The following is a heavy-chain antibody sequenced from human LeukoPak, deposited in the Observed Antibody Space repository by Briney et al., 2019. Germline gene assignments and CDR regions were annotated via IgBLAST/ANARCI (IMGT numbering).Heavy chain of an antibody. CDR2: IKAKAHGGTI. V-gene: IGHV3-15*01. CDR3: AKGPPRYSGWYGDY. D-gene: IGHD6-19*01. J-gene: IGHJ4*02. Sequence: GGSLRLSCAASGFTFINAWMAWVRQAPGKGLEWVGRIKAKAHGGTIEYAAPVKGRFTISRDDSKNTLYLQMNSLRAEDTAVYYCAKGPPRYSGWYGDYWGQGTLVTVSS. CDR1: GFTFINAW.